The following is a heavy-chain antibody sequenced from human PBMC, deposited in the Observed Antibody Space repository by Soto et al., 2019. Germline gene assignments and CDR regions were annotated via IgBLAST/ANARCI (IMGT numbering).Heavy chain of an antibody. CDR3: ARAGGLGAVAVDY. Sequence: QLQLQESGSGLVKPSQTLSLTCAVSGGSISSGGYSWSWIRQPPGKGLEWIGYIYHSGSTYYNPPLKSRVTLSVDRSKNQFSLKLSSVTAADTAVYYWARAGGLGAVAVDYWGQGTLVTVSS. J-gene: IGHJ4*02. V-gene: IGHV4-30-2*01. D-gene: IGHD6-19*01. CDR2: IYHSGST. CDR1: GGSISSGGYS.